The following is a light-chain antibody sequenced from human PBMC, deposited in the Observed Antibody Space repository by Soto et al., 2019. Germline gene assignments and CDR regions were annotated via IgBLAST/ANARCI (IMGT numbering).Light chain of an antibody. CDR3: QQHGISHIT. CDR1: QSVSSNY. Sequence: EIVMTQSPATLSLSPGDRATLSCRASQSVSSNYLAWFQKKPGRAPRLLICDASTRATGIPDRFSGSGSGTDFTLTISRLEPEDFAVYYCQQHGISHITFGQGTRLEI. J-gene: IGKJ5*01. CDR2: DAS. V-gene: IGKV3-20*01.